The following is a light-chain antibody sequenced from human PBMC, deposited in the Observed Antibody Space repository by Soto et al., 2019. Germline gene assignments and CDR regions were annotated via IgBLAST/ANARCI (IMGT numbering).Light chain of an antibody. CDR3: SSYTSSSTLLV. J-gene: IGLJ1*01. V-gene: IGLV2-14*01. Sequence: QSALTQPASVSGSPGQSITISCTGTSSXVGGYNYVSWYQQHPGKAPKLMIYDVSNRPSGVSNRFSGSKSGNTASLTISGXXXXXXXXXXXSSYTSSSTLLVFGTGTKVTVL. CDR2: DVS. CDR1: SSXVGGYNY.